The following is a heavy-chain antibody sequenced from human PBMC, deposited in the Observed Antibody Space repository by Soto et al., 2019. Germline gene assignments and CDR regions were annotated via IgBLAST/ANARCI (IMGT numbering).Heavy chain of an antibody. J-gene: IGHJ6*02. V-gene: IGHV3-23*01. Sequence: VQLLESGGDLVQPGGSLRLSCAAFGFNFKYYAMSWVRQAPGKGLEWVSLISGRGDDTNYADSVRGRFTISRDNSKNTLFLQMMSLRAEDTAVYYCAKQHCADGICYSNPHGMDAWGQGTTVSVS. D-gene: IGHD2-8*01. CDR3: AKQHCADGICYSNPHGMDA. CDR1: GFNFKYYA. CDR2: ISGRGDDT.